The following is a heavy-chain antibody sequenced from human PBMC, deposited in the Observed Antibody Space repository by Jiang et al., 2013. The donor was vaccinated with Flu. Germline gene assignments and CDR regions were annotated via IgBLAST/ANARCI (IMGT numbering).Heavy chain of an antibody. Sequence: PGASVKVSCKASGYTFTSYGISWVRQATGQGLEWMGWMNPNSGNTGYAQKFQGRVTMTRNTSISTAYMELSSLRSEDTAVYYCARGLSVYSSSWFSSAEYFQHWGQGTLVTVSS. CDR2: MNPNSGNT. D-gene: IGHD6-13*01. V-gene: IGHV1-8*02. CDR3: ARGLSVYSSSWFSSAEYFQH. CDR1: GYTFTSYG. J-gene: IGHJ1*01.